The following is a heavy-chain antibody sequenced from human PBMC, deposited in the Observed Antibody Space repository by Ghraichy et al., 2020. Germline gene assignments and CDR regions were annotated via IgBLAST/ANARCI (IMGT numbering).Heavy chain of an antibody. D-gene: IGHD3-16*01. Sequence: SETLSLTCAISGDSVNSAAWNWIRQSPSRGLEWLGRTYYASKWFTNYALSVKSRITINPDTSKNHFFLQLNSVTPEDTAVYFCARGWGRTDFDYWGQGTLVTVSS. J-gene: IGHJ4*02. CDR3: ARGWGRTDFDY. CDR1: GDSVNSAA. V-gene: IGHV6-1*01. CDR2: TYYASKWFT.